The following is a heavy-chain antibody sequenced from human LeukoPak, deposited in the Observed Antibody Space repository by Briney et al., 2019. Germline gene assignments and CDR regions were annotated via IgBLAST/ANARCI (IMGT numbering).Heavy chain of an antibody. CDR3: AKGHRDYYDSSGYDGWFDP. V-gene: IGHV3-23*01. D-gene: IGHD3-22*01. CDR1: GFTFISYV. J-gene: IGHJ5*02. CDR2: ISGTGGST. Sequence: GGSLRLSCAASGFTFISYVMSWVRQAPGKGLEWVSTISGTGGSTYYADYVKGRFTISRDNSKNTLYLQMNSLRAEDTAVYYCAKGHRDYYDSSGYDGWFDPWGQGALVTVSS.